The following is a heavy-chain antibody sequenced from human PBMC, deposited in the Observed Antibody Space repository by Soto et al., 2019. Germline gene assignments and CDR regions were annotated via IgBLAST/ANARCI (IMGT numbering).Heavy chain of an antibody. Sequence: QVQLVQSGAEVKKPGSSVKVSCTASGGTFSSYAISWVRQAPGQGLEWMGGIIPIFGTANYAQKFQGRVTITADKTTSTAYRELSRLRSEDTAVYDGARIQCGHGYRYGPYWYFDLWGRGTLVTVSS. CDR3: ARIQCGHGYRYGPYWYFDL. V-gene: IGHV1-69*06. CDR1: GGTFSSYA. J-gene: IGHJ2*01. CDR2: IIPIFGTA. D-gene: IGHD5-18*01.